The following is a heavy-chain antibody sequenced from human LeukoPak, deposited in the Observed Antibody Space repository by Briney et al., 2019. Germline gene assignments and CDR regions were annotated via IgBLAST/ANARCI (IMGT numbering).Heavy chain of an antibody. CDR3: ARGGDYGDYVEF. J-gene: IGHJ4*02. CDR2: ISYDGSNK. D-gene: IGHD4-17*01. CDR1: GFTFSSYA. Sequence: PGRSLRLSCAASGFTFSSYAMHWVRQAPGKGLEWVAVISYDGSNKYHADSVKGRFTISRDNSKNTLYLQMNSLRAEDTAVYYCARGGDYGDYVEFWGQGTLVTVSS. V-gene: IGHV3-30*07.